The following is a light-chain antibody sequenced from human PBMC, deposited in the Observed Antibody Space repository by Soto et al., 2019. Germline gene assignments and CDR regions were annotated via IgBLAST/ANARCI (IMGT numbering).Light chain of an antibody. CDR2: GAS. J-gene: IGKJ2*01. Sequence: EVVMTQSPATLSVSPGERATLSCRASQSLSGSLAWYQQKPGQAPRLLIYGASRRATGIPDRFSGRESGTDFTLTITTLEPEDSAVYFCQQYASSPYTFGQGTKVDVK. CDR1: QSLSGS. CDR3: QQYASSPYT. V-gene: IGKV3-20*01.